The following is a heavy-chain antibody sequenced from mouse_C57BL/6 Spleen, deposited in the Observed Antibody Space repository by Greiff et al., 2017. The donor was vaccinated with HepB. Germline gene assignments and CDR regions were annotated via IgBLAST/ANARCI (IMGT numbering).Heavy chain of an antibody. CDR3: ARSVYYDYDVGFAY. J-gene: IGHJ3*01. D-gene: IGHD2-4*01. CDR2: INPSTGGT. CDR1: GYSFTGYY. V-gene: IGHV1-42*01. Sequence: VQLQQSGPELVKPGASVKISCKASGYSFTGYYMNWVKQSPEKSLEWIGEINPSTGGTTYNQKFKAKATLTVDKSSSTAYMQLTSLTSEDSAVYYCARSVYYDYDVGFAYWGQGTLVTVSA.